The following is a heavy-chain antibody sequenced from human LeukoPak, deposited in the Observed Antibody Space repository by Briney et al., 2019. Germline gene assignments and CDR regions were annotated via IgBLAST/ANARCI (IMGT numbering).Heavy chain of an antibody. D-gene: IGHD6-13*01. J-gene: IGHJ6*03. CDR3: ARGRKAAADRYYYMDV. CDR2: ISGSGGST. Sequence: GGSLRLSCAASGFTFSSYAMRWVRQAPGKGLEWVSAISGSGGSTYYADSVKGRFTISRDSSKNTLYLQMNSLRAEDTAVYYCARGRKAAADRYYYMDVWGKGTTVTASS. V-gene: IGHV3-23*01. CDR1: GFTFSSYA.